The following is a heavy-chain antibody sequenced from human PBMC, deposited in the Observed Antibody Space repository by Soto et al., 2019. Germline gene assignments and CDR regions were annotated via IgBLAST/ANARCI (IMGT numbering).Heavy chain of an antibody. V-gene: IGHV3-23*01. J-gene: IGHJ6*03. CDR1: GFTFSSYA. CDR3: AKEGVVVVPAAIWYYYMDV. Sequence: EVQLLESGGGLVQPGGSLRLSCAASGFTFSSYAMSWVRQAPGKRLEWVSAISGSGGSTYYADSVKGRFTISRDNSKNTLYLRMNRLRAEDTAVYYCAKEGVVVVPAAIWYYYMDVWGNGTTVTVSS. CDR2: ISGSGGST. D-gene: IGHD2-2*01.